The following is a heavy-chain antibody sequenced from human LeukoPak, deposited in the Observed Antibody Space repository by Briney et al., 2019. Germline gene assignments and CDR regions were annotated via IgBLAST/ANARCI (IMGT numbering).Heavy chain of an antibody. Sequence: SVKVSCKASGGTFSSYAISWVRQAPGQGLEWMGRIIPIFGTANYAQKFQGRVTITTDESTSTAYMELSSLRSEDTAVYYCGREWELLLYYFDYWGQGTLVTVSS. CDR3: GREWELLLYYFDY. J-gene: IGHJ4*02. CDR2: IIPIFGTA. V-gene: IGHV1-69*05. D-gene: IGHD1-26*01. CDR1: GGTFSSYA.